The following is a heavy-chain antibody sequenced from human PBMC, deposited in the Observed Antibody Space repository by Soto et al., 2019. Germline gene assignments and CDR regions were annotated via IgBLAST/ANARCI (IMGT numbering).Heavy chain of an antibody. V-gene: IGHV1-18*01. CDR3: ARGRYGDY. Sequence: QVHLVQSGAEVKKPGASVKVSCKGSGYAFTTYGITWVRQAPGQGLEWMGWISAHSGNTNYAQKLQGRVTVTRDTPTSADYMELRSLRSDDTAVYYCARGRYGDYWGQGALVTVSS. D-gene: IGHD1-1*01. J-gene: IGHJ4*02. CDR2: ISAHSGNT. CDR1: GYAFTTYG.